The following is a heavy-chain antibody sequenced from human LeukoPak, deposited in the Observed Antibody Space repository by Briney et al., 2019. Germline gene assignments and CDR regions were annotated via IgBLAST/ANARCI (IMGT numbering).Heavy chain of an antibody. Sequence: GGSLRLSCAASKLRVTRNDMRCVRQAPGKGLEWVSSTNYCCTEYADSRRGRFTISRDNSKNTLYLQMGSLRAEDMAVYYCARAEWEQLRWGIDYWGQGSLVTVSS. J-gene: IGHJ4*02. CDR2: TNYCCT. CDR3: ARAEWEQLRWGIDY. V-gene: IGHV3-38-3*01. D-gene: IGHD1-26*01. CDR1: KLRVTRND.